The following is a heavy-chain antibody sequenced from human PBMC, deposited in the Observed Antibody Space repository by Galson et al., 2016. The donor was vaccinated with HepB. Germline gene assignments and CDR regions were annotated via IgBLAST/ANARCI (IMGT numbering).Heavy chain of an antibody. V-gene: IGHV4-39*01. D-gene: IGHD6-6*01. CDR2: IHYSGSA. CDR1: GGSVRSSSYF. CDR3: ARYYSSSSEAYFDF. J-gene: IGHJ4*02. Sequence: SETLSLTCIVSGGSVRSSSYFWAWLRQPPGKGLEWLGSIHYSGSAYYNTSLQSRAIISVDTSSNQFSLTLASGTAADTALYYCARYYSSSSEAYFDFWGQGSLVTVSS.